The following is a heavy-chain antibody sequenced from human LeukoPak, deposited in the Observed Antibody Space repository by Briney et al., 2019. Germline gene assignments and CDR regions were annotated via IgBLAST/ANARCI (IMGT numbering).Heavy chain of an antibody. J-gene: IGHJ4*02. V-gene: IGHV1-24*01. CDR3: ATVAGARSGRFFDY. CDR2: FDPEDGET. D-gene: IGHD6-19*01. Sequence: ASVKVSCKVSGYTLTELSMHWVRQAPGKGLEWMGGFDPEDGETIYAQKFQGRVTMTEDTSTDIAYMELSSLRSEDTAVYYCATVAGARSGRFFDYWGQGTLVTVSS. CDR1: GYTLTELS.